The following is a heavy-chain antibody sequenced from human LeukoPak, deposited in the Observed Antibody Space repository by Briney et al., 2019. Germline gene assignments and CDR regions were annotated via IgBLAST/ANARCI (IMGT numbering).Heavy chain of an antibody. J-gene: IGHJ6*03. CDR2: IYYSGST. Sequence: PSETLSLTCTVSGGSISSYYWSWIRQPPGKGLEWIGYIYYSGSTNYNPSLKSRVTISVDTSKNQFSLKLSSVTAADTAVYYCARGLHYYDSSGYYTYYMDVWGKGTTVTVSS. CDR3: ARGLHYYDSSGYYTYYMDV. D-gene: IGHD3-22*01. V-gene: IGHV4-59*01. CDR1: GGSISSYY.